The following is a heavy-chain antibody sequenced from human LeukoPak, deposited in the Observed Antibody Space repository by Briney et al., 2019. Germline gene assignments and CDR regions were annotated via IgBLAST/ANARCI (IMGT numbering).Heavy chain of an antibody. J-gene: IGHJ4*02. CDR2: IYSGGST. CDR3: ARGIAVAGFDY. D-gene: IGHD6-19*01. CDR1: GFTFSSYE. Sequence: GGSLRLSCAASGFTFSSYEMNWVRQAPGKGLEWVSVIYSGGSTYYADSVKGRFTISRDNSKNTLYLQMNSLRAEDTAVYYCARGIAVAGFDYWGQGTLVTVSS. V-gene: IGHV3-53*01.